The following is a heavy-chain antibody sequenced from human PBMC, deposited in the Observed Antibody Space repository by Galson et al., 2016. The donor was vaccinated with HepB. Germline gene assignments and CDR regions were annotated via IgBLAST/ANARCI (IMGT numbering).Heavy chain of an antibody. D-gene: IGHD4-23*01. CDR1: GFSIDGYA. J-gene: IGHJ6*02. CDR2: ISGDGGRT. CDR3: AKDKFLPDVVEASGLGAVGGNQHYGMDV. V-gene: IGHV3-43*02. Sequence: SLRLSCAASGFSIDGYAMHWVRQAPGKGLEWVSLISGDGGRTYYADSVKGRFTVSRDNSKNSLYLQMNSLRTEDIALYYCAKDKFLPDVVEASGLGAVGGNQHYGMDVWGQGTTVTVSS.